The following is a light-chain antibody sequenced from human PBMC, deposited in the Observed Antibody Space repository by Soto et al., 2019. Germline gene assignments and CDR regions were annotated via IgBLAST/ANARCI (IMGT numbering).Light chain of an antibody. CDR1: QSIRTY. Sequence: DIQVTQSPSSLSASEGDRVTITCRASQSIRTYLNWYQQRPGKPPKLLIQTASTLQSGVPSRFSGSGSGTDFTLTISSLQPEDFATYYCQQYDNLPPDTFGQGTKLEIK. CDR3: QQYDNLPPDT. J-gene: IGKJ2*01. CDR2: TAS. V-gene: IGKV1-39*01.